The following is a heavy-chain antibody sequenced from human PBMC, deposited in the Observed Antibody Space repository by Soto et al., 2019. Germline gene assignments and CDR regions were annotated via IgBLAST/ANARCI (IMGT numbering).Heavy chain of an antibody. D-gene: IGHD6-19*01. Sequence: PSETLSLTCTVSGGSISSSSYYWGWIRQPPGKGLEWIGSIYYSGSTYYNPSLKSRVTISVDTSKNQFSLKLSSVTAADTAVYYCARQRYSSGWYGNYYYYGMDVWGQGTTVTSP. V-gene: IGHV4-39*01. CDR3: ARQRYSSGWYGNYYYYGMDV. CDR1: GGSISSSSYY. J-gene: IGHJ6*02. CDR2: IYYSGST.